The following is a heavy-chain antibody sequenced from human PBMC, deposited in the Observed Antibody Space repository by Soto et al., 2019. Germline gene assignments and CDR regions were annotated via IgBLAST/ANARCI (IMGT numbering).Heavy chain of an antibody. CDR3: ASRQFRFLEWLHSYFDY. V-gene: IGHV4-34*01. D-gene: IGHD3-3*01. J-gene: IGHJ4*02. CDR2: INHSGST. CDR1: GGSFSGYY. Sequence: SETLSLTCAVYGGSFSGYYWSWIRQPPGKGLEWIGEINHSGSTNYNPSLKSRVTISVDTSKNQFSLKLSSVTAADTAVYYCASRQFRFLEWLHSYFDYWGQGTLVTVSS.